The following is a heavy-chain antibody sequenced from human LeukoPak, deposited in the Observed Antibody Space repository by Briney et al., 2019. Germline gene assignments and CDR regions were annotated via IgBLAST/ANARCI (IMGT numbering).Heavy chain of an antibody. D-gene: IGHD2-15*01. CDR3: ARAYCSGGTCYSKVLDV. Sequence: GGSLRLSCVASGFTFINYWMNWVRQAPGKGLEWVANIKEDGTERYYVDSVKGRFTISRDNAKNSVFLEMNSLRAEDTAVYYCARAYCSGGTCYSKVLDVWGQGTAVTVSS. CDR2: IKEDGTER. J-gene: IGHJ6*02. CDR1: GFTFINYW. V-gene: IGHV3-7*05.